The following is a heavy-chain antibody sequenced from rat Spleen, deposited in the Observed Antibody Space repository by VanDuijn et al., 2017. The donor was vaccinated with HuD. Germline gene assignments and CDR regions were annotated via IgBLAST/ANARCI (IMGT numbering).Heavy chain of an antibody. CDR3: ARHRQLSSYYWYFDF. Sequence: EVQLVESDGGLVQPGRSLKLSCAASGFTFSDYYMAWVRQAPTKGLEWVATVSYDGSSTYYRDSVKGRFTISRDNAKSTLYLQMDSLRSEDTATYYCARHRQLSSYYWYFDFWGPGTMVTVSS. D-gene: IGHD1-2*01. J-gene: IGHJ1*01. V-gene: IGHV5-29*01. CDR1: GFTFSDYY. CDR2: VSYDGSST.